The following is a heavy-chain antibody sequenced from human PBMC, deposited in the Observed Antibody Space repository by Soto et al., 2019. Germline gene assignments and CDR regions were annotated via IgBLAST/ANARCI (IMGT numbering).Heavy chain of an antibody. V-gene: IGHV4-39*01. CDR1: GGSISSSSYY. D-gene: IGHD3-10*01. CDR2: IYYSGST. J-gene: IGHJ5*02. CDR3: ARTGYYGSGSYLGWFDP. Sequence: SETLSLTCTVSGGSISSSSYYWGWIRQPPGKGLEWIGSIYYSGSTYYNPSLKSRVTISVDTSKNQFSLKLSFVTAADTAVYYCARTGYYGSGSYLGWFDPWGQGTLVTVSS.